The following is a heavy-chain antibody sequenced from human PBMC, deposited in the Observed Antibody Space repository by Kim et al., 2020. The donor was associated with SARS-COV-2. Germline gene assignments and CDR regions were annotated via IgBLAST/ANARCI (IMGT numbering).Heavy chain of an antibody. V-gene: IGHV3-30*02. Sequence: GRFTISRDNSKNTLYLQMNSLRAEDTAVYYCAKGGDVLRFLEWLRPDFDPWGQGTLVTVSS. CDR3: AKGGDVLRFLEWLRPDFDP. D-gene: IGHD3-3*01. J-gene: IGHJ5*02.